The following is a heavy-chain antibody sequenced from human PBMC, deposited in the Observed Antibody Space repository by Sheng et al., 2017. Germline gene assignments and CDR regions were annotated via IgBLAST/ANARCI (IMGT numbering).Heavy chain of an antibody. V-gene: IGHV4-38-2*01. CDR1: GYSISSGYY. J-gene: IGHJ5*02. CDR3: ARRGPPFDP. Sequence: QVQLQESGPGLVKPSETLSLTCAVSGYSISSGYYWGWIRQPPGKGLEWIGSIYHSGSTYYNPSLKSRVTISVDTSKNQFSLKLSSVTAADTAVYYCARRGPPFDPWGQGTLVTVSS. CDR2: IYHSGST.